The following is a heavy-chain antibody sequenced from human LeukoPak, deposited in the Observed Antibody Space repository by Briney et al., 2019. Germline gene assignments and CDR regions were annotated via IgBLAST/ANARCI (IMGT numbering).Heavy chain of an antibody. CDR1: GFTFSSYS. V-gene: IGHV3-21*01. J-gene: IGHJ3*02. Sequence: PGGSLRLSCAASGFTFSSYSMNWVRQAPGKGLEWVSSISSSSSYIYYADSVKGRFTISRDNAKNSLYLQMNSLRAEDTAVYYCARDSPNYDSSGEDDAFDIWGQGTMVTVSS. CDR3: ARDSPNYDSSGEDDAFDI. D-gene: IGHD3-22*01. CDR2: ISSSSSYI.